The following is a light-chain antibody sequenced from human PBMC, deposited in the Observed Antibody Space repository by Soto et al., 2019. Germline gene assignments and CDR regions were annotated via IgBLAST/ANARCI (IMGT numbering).Light chain of an antibody. Sequence: EIVLTQSPGTLSWSPGERATLSCRASQSVSSNYLAWYQQKPGQAPRLLIFDASKRATGIPARFSGSGSGTDFTLTISSLETEDLAVYYCQHRSNWPSWTFGAGTKVEIK. CDR2: DAS. J-gene: IGKJ1*01. CDR3: QHRSNWPSWT. V-gene: IGKV3-11*01. CDR1: QSVSSNY.